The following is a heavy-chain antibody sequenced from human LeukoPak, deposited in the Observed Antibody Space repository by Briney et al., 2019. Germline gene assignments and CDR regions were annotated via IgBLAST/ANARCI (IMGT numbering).Heavy chain of an antibody. D-gene: IGHD3-10*01. Sequence: PGGSLRLSCAASGFTFSSYSMNWVRQAPGKGLEWVSSISCSSSYIYYADSVKGRFTISRDNAKNSLYLQMNSLRAEDTAVYYCARAKPIPFTYGSGSYYAYFDYWGQGTLVTVSS. CDR2: ISCSSSYI. CDR3: ARAKPIPFTYGSGSYYAYFDY. CDR1: GFTFSSYS. J-gene: IGHJ4*02. V-gene: IGHV3-21*01.